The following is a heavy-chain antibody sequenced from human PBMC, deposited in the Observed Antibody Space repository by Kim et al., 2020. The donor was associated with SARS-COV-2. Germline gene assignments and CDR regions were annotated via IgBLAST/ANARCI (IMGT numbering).Heavy chain of an antibody. CDR3: AKDYWRWLPNRYYFDY. CDR1: GFTFSSYG. J-gene: IGHJ4*02. CDR2: ISYDGSNK. D-gene: IGHD5-12*01. V-gene: IGHV3-30*18. Sequence: GGSLRLSCAASGFTFSSYGMHWVRQAPGKGLEWVAVISYDGSNKYYADSVKGRFTISRDNSKNTLYLQMNSLRAEDTAVYYCAKDYWRWLPNRYYFDYWGQGTLVTVSS.